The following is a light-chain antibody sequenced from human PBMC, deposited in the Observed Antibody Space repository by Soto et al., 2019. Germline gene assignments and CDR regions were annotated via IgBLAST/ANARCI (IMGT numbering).Light chain of an antibody. Sequence: EIVLTQSPGTLSLSPGERATLSCRASQSVSSSHLAWYQQNPGQAPRLLIYGATSRATGIPDRFSGSGSGTDFTLTISRLEPEDFAVYYCQPYGTSAGTFGQGTKVEIK. V-gene: IGKV3-20*01. CDR1: QSVSSSH. CDR3: QPYGTSAGT. J-gene: IGKJ1*01. CDR2: GAT.